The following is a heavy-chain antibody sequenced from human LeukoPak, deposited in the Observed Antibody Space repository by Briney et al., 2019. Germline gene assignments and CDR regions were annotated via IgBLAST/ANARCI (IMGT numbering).Heavy chain of an antibody. CDR1: GFTFSSYA. J-gene: IGHJ4*02. V-gene: IGHV3-23*01. Sequence: PGGSLRLSCAASGFTFSSYAMSWVRQAPGKGLEWVSAISGSGGSTYYADSVKGRFTISRDNSGNTLYLQMNSLRAEDTAVYYCAKGQYGSGSYYTGGFDYWGQGTLVTVSS. CDR3: AKGQYGSGSYYTGGFDY. CDR2: ISGSGGST. D-gene: IGHD3-10*01.